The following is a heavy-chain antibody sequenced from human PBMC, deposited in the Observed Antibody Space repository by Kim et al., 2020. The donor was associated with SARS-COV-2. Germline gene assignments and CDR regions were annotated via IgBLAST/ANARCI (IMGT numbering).Heavy chain of an antibody. CDR1: GGTFSSYA. D-gene: IGHD3-10*01. CDR2: IITIFGTA. V-gene: IGHV1-69*13. Sequence: SVKVSCKASGGTFSSYAISWVRQAPGQGLEWMGGIITIFGTANYVQKFQGRVTITADESTSTAYMELSSLRSEDTAVYYCARDEGSGSYEYYFDYWGQGTLVTVSS. J-gene: IGHJ4*02. CDR3: ARDEGSGSYEYYFDY.